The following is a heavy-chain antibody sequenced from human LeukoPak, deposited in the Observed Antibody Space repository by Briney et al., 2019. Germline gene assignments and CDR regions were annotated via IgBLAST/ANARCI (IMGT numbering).Heavy chain of an antibody. CDR2: ISYDGSNK. Sequence: GGSLRLSCAASGFTFSSYGMHWVRQAPGKGLEWVAVISYDGSNKYYADSVKGRFTISRDNSKNTLYLQMNSLRAEDTAVYYCATSYSSSWYLSPNFDYWGQGTLVTVSS. V-gene: IGHV3-30*03. CDR1: GFTFSSYG. J-gene: IGHJ4*02. D-gene: IGHD6-13*01. CDR3: ATSYSSSWYLSPNFDY.